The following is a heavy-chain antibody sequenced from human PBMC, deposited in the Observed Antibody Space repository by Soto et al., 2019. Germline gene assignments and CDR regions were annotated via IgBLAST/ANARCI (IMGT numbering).Heavy chain of an antibody. Sequence: LLQSGAEVKKPGSSVKVSCKASGGTPSNSAISWVRQAPGQGLEWMGGIIPVFGLVKYAQNFQGRVPLTADESTNTAYMELSSLRPEDTAVYYCAGGRIVVVGSRAYYGMDVWGQGTTVTVSS. CDR2: IIPVFGLV. CDR1: GGTPSNSA. V-gene: IGHV1-69*01. D-gene: IGHD3-22*01. J-gene: IGHJ6*02. CDR3: AGGRIVVVGSRAYYGMDV.